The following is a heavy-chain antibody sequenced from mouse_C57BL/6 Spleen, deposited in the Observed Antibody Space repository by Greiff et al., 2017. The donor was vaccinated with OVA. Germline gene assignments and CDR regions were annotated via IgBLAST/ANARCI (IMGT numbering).Heavy chain of an antibody. J-gene: IGHJ3*01. V-gene: IGHV14-4*01. CDR2: IDPENGDT. CDR3: IGNSFAY. Sequence: EVKLMESGAELVRPGASVKLSCTASGFNIKDDYMHWVKQRPEQGLEWIGWIDPENGDTEYASKFQGKATITADTSSNTAYLQLSSLTSEDTAVYYCIGNSFAYWGQGTLVTVSA. CDR1: GFNIKDDY. D-gene: IGHD2-1*01.